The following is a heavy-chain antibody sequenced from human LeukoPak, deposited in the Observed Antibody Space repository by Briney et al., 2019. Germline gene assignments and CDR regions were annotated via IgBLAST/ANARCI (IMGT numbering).Heavy chain of an antibody. CDR3: ARDSWGGGTQVDF. CDR2: IYSGGST. V-gene: IGHV3-66*01. Sequence: GGSLRLSCAASGITLSSYAMSWVRQAPGKGLEWVSVIYSGGSTYYADSVKGRFTISRDNSKNTLYLQMNSLRAEDTAVYYCARDSWGGGTQVDFWGQGTLVTVSS. J-gene: IGHJ4*02. CDR1: GITLSSYA. D-gene: IGHD3-16*01.